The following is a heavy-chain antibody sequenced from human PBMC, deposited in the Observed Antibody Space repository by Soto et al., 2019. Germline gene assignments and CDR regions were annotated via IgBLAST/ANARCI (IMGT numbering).Heavy chain of an antibody. CDR1: EYTFTNND. CDR2: MNPGSGDT. CDR3: ARMESFGSLNWFDP. Sequence: XSGKVSCKDSEYTFTNNDDSWVRQATGQGLEWMGWMNPGSGDTGYAQKFQGRVTMTRDISIATAYMELNSLTSEDTAIYYCARMESFGSLNWFDPWSQGKLVTVSS. V-gene: IGHV1-8*02. D-gene: IGHD5-18*01. J-gene: IGHJ5*02.